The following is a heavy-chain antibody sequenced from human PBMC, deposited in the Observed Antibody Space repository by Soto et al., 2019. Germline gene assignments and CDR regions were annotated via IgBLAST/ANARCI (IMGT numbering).Heavy chain of an antibody. D-gene: IGHD3-22*01. CDR3: ARATHPYYYDSSGYYYAPGY. V-gene: IGHV1-69*06. CDR2: IIPIFGTA. CDR1: GGTFSSYA. Sequence: SVKVSCKASGGTFSSYAISWVRQAPGQGLEWMGGIIPIFGTANYAQKFQGRVTITADKSTSTAYMELSSLRSEDTAVYYCARATHPYYYDSSGYYYAPGYWG. J-gene: IGHJ4*01.